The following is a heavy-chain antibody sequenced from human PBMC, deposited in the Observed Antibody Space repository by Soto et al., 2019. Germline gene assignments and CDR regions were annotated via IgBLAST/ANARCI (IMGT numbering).Heavy chain of an antibody. CDR2: MSHSGGT. Sequence: QVQLQQWGAGLLKPSETLPLTCAVYGGSVSGANYYWSWIRQPTGKGLEWIGEMSHSGGTHFNPSLKSRVTISVDTSTNQFSLEMSSVTAADTALYYCARVERGTATTVVDAFDIWGPGTMVTVSS. J-gene: IGHJ3*02. CDR3: ARVERGTATTVVDAFDI. D-gene: IGHD1-1*01. V-gene: IGHV4-34*01. CDR1: GGSVSGANYY.